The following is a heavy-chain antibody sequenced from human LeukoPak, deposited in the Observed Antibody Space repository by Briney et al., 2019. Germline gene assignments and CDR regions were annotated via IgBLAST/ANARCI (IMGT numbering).Heavy chain of an antibody. CDR3: ARARGGQWLVFGYYFDY. CDR2: INPSGGST. V-gene: IGHV1-46*01. Sequence: ASVKVSCKASGYTFTSYYMHWVRQAPGQGLEWMGIINPSGGSTSYAQKFQGRVTMTRDTSTSTVYMELSSLRSEDTAVYYCARARGGQWLVFGYYFDYWGQGTLVTVSS. J-gene: IGHJ4*02. D-gene: IGHD6-19*01. CDR1: GYTFTSYY.